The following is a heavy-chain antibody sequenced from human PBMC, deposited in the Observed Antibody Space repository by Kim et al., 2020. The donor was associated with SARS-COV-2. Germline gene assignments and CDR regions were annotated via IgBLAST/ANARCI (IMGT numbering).Heavy chain of an antibody. V-gene: IGHV7-4-1*02. CDR1: VCTFTSYA. CDR3: ARGSRSVGSPLIDF. J-gene: IGHJ4*02. CDR2: INTNTGNP. Sequence: ASVKVSCKASVCTFTSYAMNWVRQAPGQGLELMGWINTNTGNPTYAQGFTGRFVFSLDTSFSTAYLQISRLQDEETAGYYCARGSRSVGSPLIDFWGQGT. D-gene: IGHD3-3*01.